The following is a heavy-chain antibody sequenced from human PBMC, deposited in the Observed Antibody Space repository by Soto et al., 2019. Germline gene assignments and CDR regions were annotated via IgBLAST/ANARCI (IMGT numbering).Heavy chain of an antibody. Sequence: SVKVSCKASGYTFTCYYMHWVRQAPGQGLEWMGWITPNCGAANYAQKFQGRVTITADESTSTAYMELSSLRSEDTAVYYCARGVRASDYYDTSGYFRHWGQGTLVTVSS. D-gene: IGHD3-22*01. J-gene: IGHJ4*02. CDR3: ARGVRASDYYDTSGYFRH. CDR2: ITPNCGAA. CDR1: GYTFTCYY. V-gene: IGHV1-69*13.